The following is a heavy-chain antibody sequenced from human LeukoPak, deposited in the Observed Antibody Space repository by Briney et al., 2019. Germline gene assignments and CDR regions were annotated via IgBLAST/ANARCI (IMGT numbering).Heavy chain of an antibody. J-gene: IGHJ4*02. D-gene: IGHD6-13*01. CDR3: ARAAAGSFDY. V-gene: IGHV3-30*02. CDR1: GFSFSSYG. CDR2: IRYDGSNK. Sequence: GGSLRLSCAASGFSFSSYGMYWVRQAPGKGLEWVAFIRYDGSNKYYADSVKGRFTISRDNSKNTLYLQMNSLRAEDTAVYYCARAAAGSFDYWGQGTLVTVSS.